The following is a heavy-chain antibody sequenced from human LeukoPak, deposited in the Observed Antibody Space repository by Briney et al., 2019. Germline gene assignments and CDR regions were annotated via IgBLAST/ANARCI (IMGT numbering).Heavy chain of an antibody. V-gene: IGHV4-59*01. CDR1: GGSISSYY. CDR3: ARGPKWLPFDY. Sequence: PSETLSLTCTVSGGSISSYYWSWIRQPPGKGLGWVGYIYYSGSTNYNPSLKSRVTISVDTSKNQFSLKLSSVTAADTAVYYCARGPKWLPFDYWGQGTLVTVSS. CDR2: IYYSGST. J-gene: IGHJ4*02. D-gene: IGHD5-12*01.